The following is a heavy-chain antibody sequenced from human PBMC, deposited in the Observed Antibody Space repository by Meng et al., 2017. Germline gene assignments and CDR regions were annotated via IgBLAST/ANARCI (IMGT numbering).Heavy chain of an antibody. CDR1: GGTFSSYA. D-gene: IGHD2-21*02. Sequence: QVYLVRAGAEVKKPGAAVMVSCKASGGTFSSYAISWVRQAPGQGLEWMGGIIPIFGTANYAQKFQGRVTITADESTSTAYMELSSLRSEDTAVYYCAREGPCGGDCSGFDYWGQGTLVTVSS. V-gene: IGHV1-69*01. J-gene: IGHJ4*02. CDR2: IIPIFGTA. CDR3: AREGPCGGDCSGFDY.